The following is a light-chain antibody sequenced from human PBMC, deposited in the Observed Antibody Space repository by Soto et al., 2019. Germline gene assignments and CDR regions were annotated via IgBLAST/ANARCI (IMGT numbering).Light chain of an antibody. CDR2: DVI. CDR1: SSDFGDYHY. CDR3: SSYGGNNNVL. V-gene: IGLV2-8*01. Sequence: QSVLTQPPSASGSPGRSVTISCTGSSSDFGDYHYVSWYQQYPGKAPKLMIYDVIKRPSGVPHRFSVSKSGNTAPLTVSGLQAEDEADYYCSSYGGNNNVLFGGGTKLTLL. J-gene: IGLJ2*01.